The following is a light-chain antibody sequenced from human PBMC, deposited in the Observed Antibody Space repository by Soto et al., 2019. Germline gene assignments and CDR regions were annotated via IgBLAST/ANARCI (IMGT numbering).Light chain of an antibody. J-gene: IGLJ1*01. Sequence: QSALTQPASVSGSPGQSITISCTGSSSDVGDYDYVSWYQQYPGKAPKLIIYEVSNRPSGVSNRFSGPKSGNTASLTISGLQAEDEADYYCSSYTSSSFYVFATGTKVTVL. V-gene: IGLV2-14*01. CDR1: SSDVGDYDY. CDR2: EVS. CDR3: SSYTSSSFYV.